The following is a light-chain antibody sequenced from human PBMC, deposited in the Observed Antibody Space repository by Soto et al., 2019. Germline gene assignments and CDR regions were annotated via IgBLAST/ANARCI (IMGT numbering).Light chain of an antibody. Sequence: EIVMTQSPATRSVSPGERATLSCRASQSVSSNLAWYQQKPGQAPRLLIYGASTRDTGIPARFSGSGSGTEFTLTISSLQSEDFAVYYCQQYNNWPLTFGGGTKVEIK. V-gene: IGKV3-15*01. CDR3: QQYNNWPLT. CDR1: QSVSSN. J-gene: IGKJ4*01. CDR2: GAS.